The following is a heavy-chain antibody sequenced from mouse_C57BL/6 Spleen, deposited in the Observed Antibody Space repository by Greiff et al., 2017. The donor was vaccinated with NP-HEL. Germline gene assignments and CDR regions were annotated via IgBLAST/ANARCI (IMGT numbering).Heavy chain of an antibody. J-gene: IGHJ4*01. V-gene: IGHV1-55*01. D-gene: IGHD1-1*01. Sequence: QVQLQQPGAELVKPGASVKMSCKASGYTFTSYWITWVKQRPGQGLEWIGDIYPGSGSTNYNEKFKSKATLTVDTSSSTAYMQLSSLTSEDSAVYYCARILITTVVAPYYYAMDYWGQGTSVTVSS. CDR2: IYPGSGST. CDR3: ARILITTVVAPYYYAMDY. CDR1: GYTFTSYW.